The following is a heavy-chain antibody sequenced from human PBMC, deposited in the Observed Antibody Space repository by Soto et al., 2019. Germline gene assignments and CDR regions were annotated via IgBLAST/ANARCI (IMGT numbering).Heavy chain of an antibody. CDR1: GFTFSSYA. CDR2: ISYGGSNK. CDR3: ARDSGYYDSSGYYRY. D-gene: IGHD3-22*01. J-gene: IGHJ4*02. Sequence: GGSLRLSCAASGFTFSSYAMHWVRQAPGKGLEWVAVISYGGSNKYYADSVKGRFTISRDNSKNTLYLQMNSLRAEDTAVYYCARDSGYYDSSGYYRYWGQGTLVTVSS. V-gene: IGHV3-30-3*01.